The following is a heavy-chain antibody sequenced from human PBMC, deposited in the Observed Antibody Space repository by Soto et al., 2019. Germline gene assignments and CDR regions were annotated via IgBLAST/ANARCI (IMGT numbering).Heavy chain of an antibody. CDR1: GGSFSCYY. CDR3: GRDLGAARPFDY. Sequence: AETLSLTCAVYGGSFSCYYWSWIRQPPGKGLEWVGEINHSGSTNYNPALKSRVTISVDTSNNQFSVMLSTVTAADTTVDYYGRDLGAARPFDYWGQGTLVTVSS. J-gene: IGHJ4*02. CDR2: INHSGST. D-gene: IGHD6-6*01. V-gene: IGHV4-34*01.